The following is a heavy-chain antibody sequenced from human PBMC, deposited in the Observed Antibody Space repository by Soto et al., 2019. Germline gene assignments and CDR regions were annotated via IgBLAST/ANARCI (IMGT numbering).Heavy chain of an antibody. CDR1: GFTFGEYA. D-gene: IGHD1-26*01. J-gene: IGHJ4*02. Sequence: EVQLLESGGGLVQAGGSLTLACAASGFTFGEYALTWVRQAPGKGLELVSAISGSGGDTYYADSVKGRFTISRDNFKDTLFLQMNSLRAEDTALYYCAKDTGYSGNYLLFDYWGQGTLVTVSS. CDR2: ISGSGGDT. CDR3: AKDTGYSGNYLLFDY. V-gene: IGHV3-23*01.